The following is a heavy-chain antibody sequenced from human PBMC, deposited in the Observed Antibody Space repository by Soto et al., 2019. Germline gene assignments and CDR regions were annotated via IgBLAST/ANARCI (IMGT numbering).Heavy chain of an antibody. D-gene: IGHD3-10*01. CDR2: IYPGDSDT. CDR1: GFTFSSFW. Sequence: PGESLKISCKGSGFTFSSFWIGSVRQMPGKSLELMGIIYPGDSDTRYSPSFQAQVTISADKAIGAAYLLWSSLEASDTSVYSCARARDTRSNYCLDCWGQGTLGSVSS. V-gene: IGHV5-51*01. CDR3: ARARDTRSNYCLDC. J-gene: IGHJ4*02.